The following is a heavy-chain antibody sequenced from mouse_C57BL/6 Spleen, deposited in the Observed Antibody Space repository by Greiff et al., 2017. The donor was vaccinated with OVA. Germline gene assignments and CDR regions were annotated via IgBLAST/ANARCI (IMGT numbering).Heavy chain of an antibody. J-gene: IGHJ1*03. CDR1: GYTFTSYW. V-gene: IGHV1-55*01. CDR2: IYPGSGST. CDR3: ARRRYYGISWYFDV. Sequence: QVQLQQPGAELVKPGASVKMSCKASGYTFTSYWITWVKQRPGQGLEWIGDIYPGSGSTNYNEKFKSKATLTVDTSSSTAYMQLSSLTSEDSAVYYCARRRYYGISWYFDVWGTGTTVTVSS. D-gene: IGHD1-1*01.